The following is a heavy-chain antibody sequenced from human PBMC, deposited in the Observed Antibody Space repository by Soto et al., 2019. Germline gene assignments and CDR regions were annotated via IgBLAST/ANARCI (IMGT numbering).Heavy chain of an antibody. CDR1: GFTFSTDS. J-gene: IGHJ4*02. CDR3: AKWSGYGDE. V-gene: IGHV3-23*01. CDR2: LSGGGINT. D-gene: IGHD5-12*01. Sequence: EVQLSESGGGLVQPGGSLRLSCAASGFTFSTDSMAWVRQAPGKGPEWVSGLSGGGINTFYADSVKGRFTISVDNSKNTVDLQMNSLRVEDTAVYYCAKWSGYGDEWGQGTLVTVSS.